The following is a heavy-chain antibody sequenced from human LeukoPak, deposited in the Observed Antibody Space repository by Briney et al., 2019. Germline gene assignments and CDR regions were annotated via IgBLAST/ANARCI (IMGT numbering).Heavy chain of an antibody. CDR2: IYYSGST. V-gene: IGHV4-31*03. CDR3: AREPVSNWFDP. D-gene: IGHD1-14*01. CDR1: GGSISSGGYY. J-gene: IGHJ5*02. Sequence: SETLSLTCIVSGGSISSGGYYWSWIRQHPGKGLEWIGYIYYSGSTYYNPSLKSRVTISVDTSKNQFSLKLSPVTAADTAVYYCAREPVSNWFDPWGQGTLVTVSS.